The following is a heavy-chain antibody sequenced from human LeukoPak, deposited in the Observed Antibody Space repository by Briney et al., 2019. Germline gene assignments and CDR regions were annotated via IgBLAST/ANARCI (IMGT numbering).Heavy chain of an antibody. CDR1: GFTFSSYG. CDR2: IWYGGSNK. Sequence: PGGSLRLSCAASGFTFSSYGMHWVRQAPGKGLEWVAVIWYGGSNKYYADSVKGRFTISRDNSKNTLYLQMNSLRAEDTAVYYCARASLTIFGVVTTFDYWGQGTLVTVSS. D-gene: IGHD3-3*01. V-gene: IGHV3-33*08. J-gene: IGHJ4*02. CDR3: ARASLTIFGVVTTFDY.